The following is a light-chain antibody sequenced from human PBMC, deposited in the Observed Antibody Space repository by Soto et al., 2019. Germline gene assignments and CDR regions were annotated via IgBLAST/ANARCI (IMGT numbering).Light chain of an antibody. CDR2: AAS. CDR3: QQANSFPLT. V-gene: IGKV1-39*01. Sequence: DIHMTQSPSSLSSSLGDRVTITFLASQSISSYLNWYQQKPGKAPKLLIYAASSLQSGVPSRFSGSGSGTDFTLTISRLQPEDFATYYCQQANSFPLTFGGGTKVDI. J-gene: IGKJ4*01. CDR1: QSISSY.